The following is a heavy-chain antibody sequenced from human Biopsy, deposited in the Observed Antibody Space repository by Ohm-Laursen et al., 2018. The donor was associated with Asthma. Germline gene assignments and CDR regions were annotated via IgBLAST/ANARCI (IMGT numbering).Heavy chain of an antibody. V-gene: IGHV1-18*01. CDR2: ISVYNGNT. D-gene: IGHD3-10*01. CDR3: ARAVDYSHYYGIDV. Sequence: SVKVSCNPSGYTFNSAGITWVRQAPGQGLEWMGWISVYNGNTKVAQKLQDRVTMITDTSTSTAYMELRSLRSDDTAVYFRARAVDYSHYYGIDVWGQGTTVTVS. CDR1: GYTFNSAG. J-gene: IGHJ6*02.